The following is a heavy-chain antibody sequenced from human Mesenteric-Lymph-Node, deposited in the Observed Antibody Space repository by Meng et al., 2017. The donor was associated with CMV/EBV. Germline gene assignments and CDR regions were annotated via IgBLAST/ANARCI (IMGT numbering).Heavy chain of an antibody. CDR2: INHSGST. V-gene: IGHV4-34*01. CDR3: ARGIGGWFDP. Sequence: GYGGSFSGVYWSWIRQPPGKGLEWIGQINHSGSTNYIPSLKSRVTISVDTSKKQFSLKLSSVTAADTALYYCARGIGGWFDPWGQGTLVTVSS. J-gene: IGHJ5*02. CDR1: GGSFSGVY. D-gene: IGHD3-16*01.